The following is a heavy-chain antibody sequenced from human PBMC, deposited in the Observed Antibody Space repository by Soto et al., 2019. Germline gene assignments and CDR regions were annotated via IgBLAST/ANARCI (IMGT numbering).Heavy chain of an antibody. CDR2: ITGSATYP. CDR1: GFTFSDYY. J-gene: IGHJ4*02. V-gene: IGHV3-11*05. D-gene: IGHD3-10*01. CDR3: ARELGGLDS. Sequence: QVQLGESGGGLVKPGGSLRLSCEASGFTFSDYYMSWIRQAPGKGLEWVSYITGSATYPTYADSVRGRFTISRDNAKNTLFLQMNRLTTEDTAMYYCARELGGLDSWGQGTMVTVSS.